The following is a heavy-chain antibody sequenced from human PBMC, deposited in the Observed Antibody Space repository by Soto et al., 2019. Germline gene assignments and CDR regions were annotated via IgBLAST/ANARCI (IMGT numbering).Heavy chain of an antibody. CDR2: AYYSGMT. J-gene: IGHJ6*02. CDR3: ARLPAEVGIAGGAMDV. Sequence: SETLSLTCTVSGDSIRSGIYYWGWIRQPPGKVLEWIVSAYYSGMTHYGPSLRGRVTISLDTSNDQFSLILSSVISSDTATYYSARLPAEVGIAGGAMDVWGQGTTVTVSS. CDR1: GDSIRSGIYY. D-gene: IGHD6-13*01. V-gene: IGHV4-39*01.